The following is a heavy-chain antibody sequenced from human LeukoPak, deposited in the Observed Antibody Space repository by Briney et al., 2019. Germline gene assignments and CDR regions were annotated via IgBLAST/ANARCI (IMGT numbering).Heavy chain of an antibody. V-gene: IGHV1-2*02. CDR3: ARATAENDH. CDR2: INSKTGGT. CDR1: GYTFTGYY. Sequence: ASVKVSCKASGYTFTGYYMHWVRQAPGQGLEWMGWINSKTGGTSYAQKFQGRVTMTRDTSISTVNMELSRLTSDDTAVYYCARATAENDHWGQGTLVTVSS. D-gene: IGHD1-14*01. J-gene: IGHJ4*02.